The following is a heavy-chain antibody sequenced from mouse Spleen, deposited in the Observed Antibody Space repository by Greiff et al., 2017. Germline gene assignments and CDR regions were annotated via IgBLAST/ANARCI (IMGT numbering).Heavy chain of an antibody. J-gene: IGHJ4*01. V-gene: IGHV2-2*02. CDR2: IWSGGST. D-gene: IGHD1-1*01. CDR1: GFSLTSYG. Sequence: ESGPGLVQPSQSLSITCTVSGFSLTSYGVHWVRQSPGKGLEWLGVIWSGGSTDYNAAFISRLSISKDNSKSQVFFKMNSLQANDTAIYYCARKGFYYSSYYAMDYWGQGTSVTVSS. CDR3: ARKGFYYSSYYAMDY.